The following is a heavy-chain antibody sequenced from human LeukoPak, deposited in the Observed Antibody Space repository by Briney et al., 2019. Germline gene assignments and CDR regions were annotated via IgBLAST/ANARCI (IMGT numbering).Heavy chain of an antibody. J-gene: IGHJ4*02. Sequence: PGRSLRLSCAAYGFTFNSYAMHWVRQAPGKGLEWVAVISYAGSNKFYAGSVKGRFTISRDNSKNTLYLQMNSLRAEDTAVYYCARDSLSGDYVTPHYYFDYWGQGTLVTVSS. CDR2: ISYAGSNK. CDR1: GFTFNSYA. CDR3: ARDSLSGDYVTPHYYFDY. D-gene: IGHD4-17*01. V-gene: IGHV3-30-3*01.